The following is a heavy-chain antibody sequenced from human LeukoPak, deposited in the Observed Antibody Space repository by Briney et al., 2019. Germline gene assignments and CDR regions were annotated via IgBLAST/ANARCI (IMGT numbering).Heavy chain of an antibody. V-gene: IGHV3-33*01. J-gene: IGHJ4*02. CDR2: IWYDGSKK. CDR1: GFTLTTYG. D-gene: IGHD1-26*01. Sequence: GGSLRLSCAASGFTLTTYGTHWLRQAPGKGLEWVAVIWYDGSKKFYGDSVKGRFTVSRDTSENTMYLQMNTLRAEDTAVYYCARGLGEWDYAGSYFDYWGQGTLVTVSS. CDR3: ARGLGEWDYAGSYFDY.